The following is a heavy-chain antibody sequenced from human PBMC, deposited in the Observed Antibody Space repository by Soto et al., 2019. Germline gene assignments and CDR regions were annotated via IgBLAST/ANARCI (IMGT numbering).Heavy chain of an antibody. CDR3: AKDQAIQAYYYYYGMDV. V-gene: IGHV3-30*18. Sequence: GGSLRLSCAASGFTFSSYGMHWVRQAPGKGLEWVAVISYDGSNKYYADSLKGRFTISRDNSKNTLYLQMNSLRAEDTAVYYCAKDQAIQAYYYYYGMDVWGQGTTVTVSS. CDR2: ISYDGSNK. CDR1: GFTFSSYG. D-gene: IGHD5-18*01. J-gene: IGHJ6*02.